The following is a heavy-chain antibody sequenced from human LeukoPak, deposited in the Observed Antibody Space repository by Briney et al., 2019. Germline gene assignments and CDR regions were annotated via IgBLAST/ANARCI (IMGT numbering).Heavy chain of an antibody. CDR3: ARGPSIDILTGYPDYYYYGMDV. CDR2: ISYDGSNK. Sequence: GGSLRLSCAASGFTFSSYAMHWVRQAPGKGLEWVAVISYDGSNKYYADSVKGRFTISRDNSKNTLYLQMNSLRAEDTAVYYCARGPSIDILTGYPDYYYYGMDVWAKGPRSPPP. CDR1: GFTFSSYA. V-gene: IGHV3-30*04. D-gene: IGHD3-9*01. J-gene: IGHJ6*02.